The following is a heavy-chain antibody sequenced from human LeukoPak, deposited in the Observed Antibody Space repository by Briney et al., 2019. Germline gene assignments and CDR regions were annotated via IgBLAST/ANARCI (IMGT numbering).Heavy chain of an antibody. CDR3: ARGRGYNSFDY. CDR2: VNHSGST. D-gene: IGHD2/OR15-2a*01. Sequence: SETLSLTCAVYGGSFSGYYWSWIRQPPGKGLEWIGEVNHSGSTNYNPSLKSRVTISVDTSKNQFSLKLSSVTAADTAVYYCARGRGYNSFDYWGQGTLVTVSS. V-gene: IGHV4-34*01. CDR1: GGSFSGYY. J-gene: IGHJ4*02.